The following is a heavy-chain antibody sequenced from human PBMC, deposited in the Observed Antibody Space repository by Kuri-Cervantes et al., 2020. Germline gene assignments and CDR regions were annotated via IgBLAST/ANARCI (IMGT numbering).Heavy chain of an antibody. V-gene: IGHV3-30*07. J-gene: IGHJ5*02. D-gene: IGHD1-1*01. CDR2: ISYDGSKT. CDR1: RFTFSSYA. Sequence: GGSLRLSCVASRFTFSSYAIYWVRQAPGKGLEWVAVISYDGSKTYYADSVKGRFSLSRDNSKNTLFLQMNSLRAEDTAVYYCARDRGYNWNVEWFDPWGQGTLVTVSS. CDR3: ARDRGYNWNVEWFDP.